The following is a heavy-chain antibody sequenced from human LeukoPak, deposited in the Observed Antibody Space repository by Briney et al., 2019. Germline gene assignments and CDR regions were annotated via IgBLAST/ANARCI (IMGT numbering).Heavy chain of an antibody. CDR2: IYPGDSDT. CDR1: GYSFATYW. Sequence: GESLKISCKGSGYSFATYWIGWVRQMPGRGLEWMGIIYPGDSDTRYSPSFQGQVSISADKSISTAYLQWSSLKASDTAMYYCAKLGCSTASCNEDNWFDPWGQGTLVTVSS. CDR3: AKLGCSTASCNEDNWFDP. J-gene: IGHJ5*02. V-gene: IGHV5-51*01. D-gene: IGHD2-2*01.